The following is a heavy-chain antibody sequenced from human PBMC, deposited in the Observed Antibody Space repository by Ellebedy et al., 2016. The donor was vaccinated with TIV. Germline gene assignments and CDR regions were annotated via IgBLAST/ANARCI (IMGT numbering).Heavy chain of an antibody. CDR3: ARGFARGYIYGYGDY. CDR2: INPNSGGT. J-gene: IGHJ4*02. V-gene: IGHV1-2*04. Sequence: AASVKVSCKASGYTFTSYAMHWVRQAPGQGLEWMGWINPNSGGTSYAQKFQGWVTMTRDTSISTAYMELTRLTSDDTAVYYCARGFARGYIYGYGDYWGRGTLVTVSS. CDR1: GYTFTSYA. D-gene: IGHD5-18*01.